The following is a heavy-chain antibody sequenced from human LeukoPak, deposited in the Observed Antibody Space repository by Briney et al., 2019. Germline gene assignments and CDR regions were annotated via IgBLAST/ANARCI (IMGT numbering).Heavy chain of an antibody. CDR1: GFTFSSYD. Sequence: SGGSLRLSCAASGFTFSSYDMHWVRQATGKSLEWVSAIGTAGDTYYPGSVKGRFTISRENAKNSLYLQMNSLRAGDTAVYYCARVSRYSSGWYFDYWGQGTLVTVSS. CDR2: IGTAGDT. D-gene: IGHD6-19*01. V-gene: IGHV3-13*01. J-gene: IGHJ4*02. CDR3: ARVSRYSSGWYFDY.